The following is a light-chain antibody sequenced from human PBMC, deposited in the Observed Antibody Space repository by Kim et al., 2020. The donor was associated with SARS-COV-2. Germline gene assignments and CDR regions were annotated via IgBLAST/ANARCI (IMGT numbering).Light chain of an antibody. CDR1: QGISHS. Sequence: DIQMAQSPSSLSASVGDRVTITCRASQGISHSLAWYRQKPGKVPMLLIYGASTLQSGVPSRFSGSGSGTDFTLTISSLQPEDAAAYYCQKYGSAPWTFGQGTKVEIK. CDR3: QKYGSAPWT. V-gene: IGKV1-27*01. CDR2: GAS. J-gene: IGKJ1*01.